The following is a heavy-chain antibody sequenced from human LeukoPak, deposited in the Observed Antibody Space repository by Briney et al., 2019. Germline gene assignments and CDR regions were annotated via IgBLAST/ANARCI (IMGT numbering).Heavy chain of an antibody. Sequence: SETLSLTCTVSGGSISSYYWSWIRQPPGKGLEWIGYIYYSGSTNYNPSLKSRITISVDTSKNQFSLKLSSVTAADTAVYYCARSCGSSTSCHPDYYYMDVWGKGTTVTVSS. V-gene: IGHV4-59*08. D-gene: IGHD2-2*01. J-gene: IGHJ6*03. CDR2: IYYSGST. CDR1: GGSISSYY. CDR3: ARSCGSSTSCHPDYYYMDV.